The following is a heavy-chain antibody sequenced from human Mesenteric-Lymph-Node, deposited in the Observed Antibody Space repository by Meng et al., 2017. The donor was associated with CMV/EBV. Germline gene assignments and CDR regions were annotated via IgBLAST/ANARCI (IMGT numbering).Heavy chain of an antibody. CDR3: AREVSGTGYGSSWYNWFDP. D-gene: IGHD6-13*01. V-gene: IGHV3-11*01. CDR1: GFSFGDYY. J-gene: IGHJ5*02. CDR2: ISSSGSFI. Sequence: GESLKISCAASGFSFGDYYMSWIRQAPEKGLEWIAYISSSGSFIYYADSVKGRFTISRDNTKNSLSLEMNSLRAEDTAVYYCAREVSGTGYGSSWYNWFDPWGQGTPVTVSS.